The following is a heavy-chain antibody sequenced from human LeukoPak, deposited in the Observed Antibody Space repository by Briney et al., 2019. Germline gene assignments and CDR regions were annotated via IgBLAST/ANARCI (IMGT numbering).Heavy chain of an antibody. CDR3: ARDRGTWNDDGFDY. Sequence: SGTLSLTCTVSGGSISSYYWSWIRQPAGKGLEWIGRIYISGSTNYNPSLKSRVTMSVDTSKNQFSLKLSSVTAADTAVYYCARDRGTWNDDGFDYWGQGTLVTVSS. D-gene: IGHD1-1*01. J-gene: IGHJ4*02. CDR1: GGSISSYY. CDR2: IYISGST. V-gene: IGHV4-4*07.